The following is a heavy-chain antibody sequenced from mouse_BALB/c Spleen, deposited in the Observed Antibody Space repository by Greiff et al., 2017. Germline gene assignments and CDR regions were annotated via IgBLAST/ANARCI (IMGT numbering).Heavy chain of an antibody. CDR3: ARDGGYDGYAMDY. Sequence: EVQVVESGGGLVKPGGSLKLSCAASGFTFSDYYMYWVRQTPEKRLEWVATISDGGSYTYYPDSVKGRFTISRDNAKNNLYLQMSSLKSEDTAMYYCARDGGYDGYAMDYWGQGTSVTVSS. D-gene: IGHD2-14*01. CDR2: ISDGGSYT. J-gene: IGHJ4*01. V-gene: IGHV5-4*02. CDR1: GFTFSDYY.